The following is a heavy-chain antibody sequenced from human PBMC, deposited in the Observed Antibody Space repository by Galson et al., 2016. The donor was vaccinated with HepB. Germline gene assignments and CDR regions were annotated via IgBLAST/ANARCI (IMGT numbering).Heavy chain of an antibody. CDR3: AKTKGRVWGGTFDY. V-gene: IGHV3-23*01. CDR2: ISNSGAST. D-gene: IGHD3-16*01. Sequence: SLRLSCAASGFTFSTYTVSWVRQATGMGLEWVSTISNSGASTYYADSVKGRFTISRDSSKNMLYLQMNSLRADDTAVYYCAKTKGRVWGGTFDYWGQGTLVTVSS. CDR1: GFTFSTYT. J-gene: IGHJ4*02.